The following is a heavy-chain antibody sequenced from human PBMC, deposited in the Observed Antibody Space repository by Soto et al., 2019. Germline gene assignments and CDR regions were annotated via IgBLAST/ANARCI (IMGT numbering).Heavy chain of an antibody. CDR2: TIPALGKT. D-gene: IGHD3-10*01. V-gene: IGHV1-69*10. CDR3: ARGPFRPSAMDV. CDR1: GDDFKKNV. J-gene: IGHJ6*02. Sequence: SVKVSCKTSGDDFKKNVFTWVRQAPGQGLEWMGGTIPALGKTHYIEKFQGRVTITVDDATRTVYMEVRDLTSGDTAIYYCARGPFRPSAMDVWGQGTTVTVSS.